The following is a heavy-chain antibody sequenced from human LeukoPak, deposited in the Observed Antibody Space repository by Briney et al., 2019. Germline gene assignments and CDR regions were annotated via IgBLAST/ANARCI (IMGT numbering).Heavy chain of an antibody. CDR2: ISSSSYI. CDR3: ARGRITIFGVVTSYYFDY. J-gene: IGHJ4*02. Sequence: PGGSLRLSCAASGFTFSSYSMNWVRQAPGKGLEWVSSISSSSYIYYADSVRGRFTISRDNAKNSLYLQMNSLRAEDTAVYYCARGRITIFGVVTSYYFDYWGQGTLVTVSS. CDR1: GFTFSSYS. V-gene: IGHV3-21*01. D-gene: IGHD3-3*01.